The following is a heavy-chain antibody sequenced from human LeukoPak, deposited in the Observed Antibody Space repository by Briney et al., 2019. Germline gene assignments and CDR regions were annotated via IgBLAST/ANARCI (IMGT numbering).Heavy chain of an antibody. CDR2: ISSSGSTI. D-gene: IGHD3-22*01. CDR3: ARAHYDSSGYYYDY. Sequence: GGSLRLSCAASGFTFSSYSMNWVRQAPGKGLEWVSSISSSGSTIYYADSVKGRFTISRDNAKSSLYLQMNSLRAKDTAVYYCARAHYDSSGYYYDYWGQGTLVTVSS. J-gene: IGHJ4*02. CDR1: GFTFSSYS. V-gene: IGHV3-48*04.